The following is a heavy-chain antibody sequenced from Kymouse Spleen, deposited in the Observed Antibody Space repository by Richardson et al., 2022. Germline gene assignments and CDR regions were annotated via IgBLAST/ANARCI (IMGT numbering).Heavy chain of an antibody. D-gene: IGHD3-10*01. J-gene: IGHJ3*02. CDR3: ARDRYYYGSGSYYNDAFDI. CDR1: GFTFSSYS. CDR2: ISSSSSYI. Sequence: EVQLVESGGGLVKPGGSLRLSCAASGFTFSSYSMNWVRQAPGKGLEWVSSISSSSSYIYYADSVKGRFTISRDNAKNSLYLQMNSLRAEDTAVYYCARDRYYYGSGSYYNDAFDIWGQGTMVTVSS. V-gene: IGHV3-21*03.